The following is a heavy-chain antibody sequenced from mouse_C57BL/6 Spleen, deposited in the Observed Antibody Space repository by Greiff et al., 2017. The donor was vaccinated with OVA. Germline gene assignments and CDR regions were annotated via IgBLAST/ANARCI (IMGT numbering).Heavy chain of an antibody. D-gene: IGHD2-2*01. CDR2: INPNNGGT. CDR1: GYTFTDYY. CDR3: ARDGYDDGAYTMDY. J-gene: IGHJ4*01. Sequence: VQLQQSGPELVKPGASVKISCKASGYTFTDYYMNWVKQSHGKSLEWIGDINPNNGGTSYNQKFKGKATLTVDKYSSTAYMELRSLTSEDSAVYYCARDGYDDGAYTMDYWGQGTSVTVSS. V-gene: IGHV1-26*01.